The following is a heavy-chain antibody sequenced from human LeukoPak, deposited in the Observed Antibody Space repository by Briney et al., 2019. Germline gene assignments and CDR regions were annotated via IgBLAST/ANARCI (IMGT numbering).Heavy chain of an antibody. CDR2: IYYSGST. J-gene: IGHJ4*02. Sequence: SETLSPTCTVSGGSINSYYWSWIRQPPGKGLEWIGYIYYSGSTNYNPSLKSRVTISVDTSKNQFSLRLSSVTAADTAVYYCARVTGYMTEDYFDYWGQGTLITVSS. CDR3: ARVTGYMTEDYFDY. D-gene: IGHD6-13*01. V-gene: IGHV4-59*01. CDR1: GGSINSYY.